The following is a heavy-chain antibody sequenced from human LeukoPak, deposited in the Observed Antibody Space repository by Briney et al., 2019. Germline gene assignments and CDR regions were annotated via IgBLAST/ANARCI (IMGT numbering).Heavy chain of an antibody. CDR1: GGSISSYY. J-gene: IGHJ6*02. Sequence: SETLSLTCTVSGGSISSYYWSWIRQPPGKGLEWIGYIYYSGSTNYNPSLKSRVTISVDTSKNQFSLKLSSVTAADTAVYCCASYDFWSGYGYGMDVWGQGTTVTVSS. V-gene: IGHV4-59*08. CDR2: IYYSGST. D-gene: IGHD3-3*01. CDR3: ASYDFWSGYGYGMDV.